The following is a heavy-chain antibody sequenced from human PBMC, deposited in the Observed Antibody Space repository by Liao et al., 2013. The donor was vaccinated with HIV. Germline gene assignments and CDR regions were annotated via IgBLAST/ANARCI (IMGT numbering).Heavy chain of an antibody. CDR1: GGSISSGDYY. Sequence: QVQLQESGPGLVKPSQTLSLTCTVSGGSISSGDYYWSWVRQPPGKGLEWIGNIYYSGRTYYNPALKSRVTISVDTSKNQFSLKLSSVTAADMAVYYCARGALWFGDQNWFDPLGARETLVTVSS. D-gene: IGHD3-10*01. J-gene: IGHJ5*02. V-gene: IGHV4-30-4*08. CDR2: IYYSGRT. CDR3: ARGALWFGDQNWFDP.